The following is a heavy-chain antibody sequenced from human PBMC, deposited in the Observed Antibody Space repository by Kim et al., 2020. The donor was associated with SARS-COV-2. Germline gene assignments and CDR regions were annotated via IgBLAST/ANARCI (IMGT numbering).Heavy chain of an antibody. D-gene: IGHD3-10*01. CDR2: ISAHNGKV. V-gene: IGHV1-18*01. CDR1: GYTFTSYG. CDR3: ARSDGQYGAFDY. J-gene: IGHJ4*02. Sequence: ASVKVSCKASGYTFTSYGISWVRQAPGQGLEWMGWISAHNGKVNYAQKLQGRVTVTTDTSTSTAYMELRSLRADDTAFYYCARSDGQYGAFDYWGQGTLVTVSS.